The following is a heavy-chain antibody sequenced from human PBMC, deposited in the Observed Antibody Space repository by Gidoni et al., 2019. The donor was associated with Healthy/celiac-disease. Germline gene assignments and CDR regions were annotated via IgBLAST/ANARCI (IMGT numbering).Heavy chain of an antibody. V-gene: IGHV4-31*03. CDR3: ARVDGYYYDSSGYYLPPYFDY. CDR2: IYYSGST. J-gene: IGHJ4*02. Sequence: QVQLQESGPGLVKPSPTLSLTCTVSGGSISSSGYYWSWIRQHPGKGLEWIGYIYYSGSTYYNPSLKSRVTISVDTSKNQFSLKLSSVTAADTAVYYCARVDGYYYDSSGYYLPPYFDYWGQGTLVTVSS. CDR1: GGSISSSGYY. D-gene: IGHD3-22*01.